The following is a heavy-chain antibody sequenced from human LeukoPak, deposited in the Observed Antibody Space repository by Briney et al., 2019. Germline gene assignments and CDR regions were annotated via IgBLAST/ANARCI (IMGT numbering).Heavy chain of an antibody. V-gene: IGHV1-69*05. CDR3: ARGSKVLEWPTENWFDP. CDR1: GXTFISYA. J-gene: IGHJ5*02. D-gene: IGHD3-3*01. Sequence: XKASGXTFISYAISXVRQAPGQGLEWMGRIIPIFGTANYAQKFQGRVTITTDESTSTAYMELSSLRSEDTAVYYCARGSKVLEWPTENWFDPWGQGTLVTVSS. CDR2: IIPIFGTA.